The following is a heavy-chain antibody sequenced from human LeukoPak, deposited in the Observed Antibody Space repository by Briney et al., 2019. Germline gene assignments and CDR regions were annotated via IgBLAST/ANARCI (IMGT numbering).Heavy chain of an antibody. J-gene: IGHJ4*02. CDR2: ISSSSSTI. D-gene: IGHD2-2*02. Sequence: PGGSLRLSCAASGFTFSSYSMNWVRQAPGKGLEWVSYISSSSSTIYYADSVKGRFTISRDNAKNSLYLQMNSLRAEDTAVYYCARDGYQLLYTFDYWGQGTLVTVSS. CDR3: ARDGYQLLYTFDY. V-gene: IGHV3-48*01. CDR1: GFTFSSYS.